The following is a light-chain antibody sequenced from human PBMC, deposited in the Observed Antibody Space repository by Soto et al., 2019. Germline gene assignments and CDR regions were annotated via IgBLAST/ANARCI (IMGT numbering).Light chain of an antibody. J-gene: IGKJ4*01. CDR1: QSLSYSSSNKNY. CDR2: WAS. Sequence: DIVMTQSPDSLAVSLGERATINCKSSQSLSYSSSNKNYLAWYQQKPGQPPKLLIYWASTRESGVPDRFSGSGSGTDFTLTISGLQAGDVAVYYCQQYHSTPLTFGGGTKVDIK. CDR3: QQYHSTPLT. V-gene: IGKV4-1*01.